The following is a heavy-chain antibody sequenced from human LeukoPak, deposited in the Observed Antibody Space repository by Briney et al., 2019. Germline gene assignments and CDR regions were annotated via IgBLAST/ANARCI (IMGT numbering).Heavy chain of an antibody. CDR1: GGSISSSSYY. CDR3: ASDRSSWNPGAPY. D-gene: IGHD6-13*01. V-gene: IGHV4-39*01. CDR2: IYYSGST. Sequence: SETLSLTCTVSGGSISSSSYYWGWIRQPPGKGLEWIGSIYYSGSTYYNPSLKSRVTMSVDTSKNQFSLKLSSVTAADTAVYYCASDRSSWNPGAPYWGQGTLVTVPS. J-gene: IGHJ4*02.